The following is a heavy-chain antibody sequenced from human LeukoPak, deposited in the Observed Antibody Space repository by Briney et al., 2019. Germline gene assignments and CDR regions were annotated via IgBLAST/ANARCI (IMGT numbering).Heavy chain of an antibody. J-gene: IGHJ6*04. V-gene: IGHV3-49*04. D-gene: IGHD3-3*01. Sequence: HPGGSLRLSCTASGFTFGDYAMSWVRQAPGKGLEWVGFIRSKAYGGTTEYAASVKGRFTISRDDSKSIAYLQMNSLKTKDTAVYYCTRAGRSYYYGMDVWGKGTTVTVSS. CDR1: GFTFGDYA. CDR3: TRAGRSYYYGMDV. CDR2: IRSKAYGGTT.